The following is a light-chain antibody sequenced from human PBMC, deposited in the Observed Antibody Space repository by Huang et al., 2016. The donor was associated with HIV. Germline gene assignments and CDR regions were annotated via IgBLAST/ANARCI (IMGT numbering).Light chain of an antibody. CDR2: DTS. V-gene: IGKV3-11*01. Sequence: EIVLTQSPVTLSLFPGERATLSCRASQSVSSHLVWFQQKTGQAPRLLIYDTSNRATGIPPRFSGSGSGTDFTLTISSLEPEDFAVYYCQQRSNWPLTFGGGTKVEIK. CDR1: QSVSSH. J-gene: IGKJ4*01. CDR3: QQRSNWPLT.